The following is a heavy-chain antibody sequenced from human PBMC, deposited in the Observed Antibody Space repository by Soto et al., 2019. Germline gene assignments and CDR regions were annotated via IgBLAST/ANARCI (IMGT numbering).Heavy chain of an antibody. V-gene: IGHV1-18*01. J-gene: IGHJ6*02. CDR3: ARGGYYDSSGARNYHYYGMDV. Sequence: ASVKVSCKASGYTFTSYGVSWVRQAPGQGLEWLGWISPYNDDTKYAQRLQGRVTMTTDTSTRTAYMDIRGLRSDDTAIYYCARGGYYDSSGARNYHYYGMDVWGQGTTVTVSS. CDR1: GYTFTSYG. D-gene: IGHD3-22*01. CDR2: ISPYNDDT.